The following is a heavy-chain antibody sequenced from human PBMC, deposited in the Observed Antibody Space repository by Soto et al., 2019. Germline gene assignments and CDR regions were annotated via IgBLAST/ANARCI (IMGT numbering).Heavy chain of an antibody. V-gene: IGHV4-31*03. CDR3: ARDSSGSYHFDS. D-gene: IGHD3-22*01. CDR1: GGSIRSGGYY. J-gene: IGHJ4*02. CDR2: VYHSGTT. Sequence: QVQLQESGPGLVKPSQTLSLTCTVSGGSIRSGGYYCNWIRQLPGKGLEWIGYVYHSGTTSYNPSLKSRVTILVDTSKNQFCLELTSVTAAYTAVYYCARDSSGSYHFDSWGQGTLVTVSS.